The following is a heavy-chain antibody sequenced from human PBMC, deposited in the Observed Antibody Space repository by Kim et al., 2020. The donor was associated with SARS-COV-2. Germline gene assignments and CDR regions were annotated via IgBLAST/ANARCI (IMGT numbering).Heavy chain of an antibody. CDR1: GGTFSSYT. D-gene: IGHD1-26*01. Sequence: SVKVSCKASGGTFSSYTISWVRQAPGQGLEWMGCIIPILGIANYAQKFQGRVTITADKSTSTAYMELSSLRSEDTAVYYCASSENPSVWGWGQRSLVTVSS. J-gene: IGHJ4*02. CDR2: IIPILGIA. V-gene: IGHV1-69*02. CDR3: ASSENPSVWG.